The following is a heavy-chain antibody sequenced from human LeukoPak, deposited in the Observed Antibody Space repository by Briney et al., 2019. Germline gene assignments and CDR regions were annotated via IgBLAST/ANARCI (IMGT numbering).Heavy chain of an antibody. CDR2: TYSGDRA. CDR1: GFIVSSTY. CDR3: ARGAYSPNPTYYYYFMDV. D-gene: IGHD4-11*01. V-gene: IGHV3-53*01. J-gene: IGHJ6*03. Sequence: AGGSLRLSCAASGFIVSSTYMSWARQAPGKGLEWVGLTYSGDRATYADSVKGRFTVSSDNLQNAVYLQMNSLRAEDTAVYYCARGAYSPNPTYYYYFMDVWGKGTTVTVSS.